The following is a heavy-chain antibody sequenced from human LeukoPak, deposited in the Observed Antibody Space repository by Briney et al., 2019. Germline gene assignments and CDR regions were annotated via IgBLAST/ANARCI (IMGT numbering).Heavy chain of an antibody. CDR3: AREGSGLRGADEAFDI. CDR2: INAGNGNT. D-gene: IGHD6-19*01. J-gene: IGHJ3*02. CDR1: GYTFTSYA. Sequence: ASVKVSCKASGYTFTSYAMNWVRQAPGQRLEWMGWINAGNGNTKYSQKFQGRVTITRDTSASTAYMELSSLRSEDTAVYYCAREGSGLRGADEAFDIWGQGTMVTVSS. V-gene: IGHV1-3*01.